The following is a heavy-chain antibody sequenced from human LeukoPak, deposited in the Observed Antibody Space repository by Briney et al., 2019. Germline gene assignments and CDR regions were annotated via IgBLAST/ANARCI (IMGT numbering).Heavy chain of an antibody. CDR2: INPNSGGT. D-gene: IGHD6-19*01. CDR3: ARGVYGSAEFDY. CDR1: GYTFTAYY. J-gene: IGHJ4*02. Sequence: ASVKVSCKASGYTFTAYYIHWVRQAPGQGLEWMGRINPNSGGTNYAQKFQGRVTMTRDTSFSTSCMEVSRLRSDDTAVYYCARGVYGSAEFDYWGQGTLVTVSS. V-gene: IGHV1-2*06.